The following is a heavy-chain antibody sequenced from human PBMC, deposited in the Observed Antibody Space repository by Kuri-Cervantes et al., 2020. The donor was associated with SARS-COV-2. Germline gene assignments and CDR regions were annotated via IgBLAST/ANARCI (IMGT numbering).Heavy chain of an antibody. D-gene: IGHD1-26*01. CDR2: ISSSGSTI. Sequence: GGSLRLSCAASGFTFSDYYMSWVRQAPGKGLEWVSYISSSGSTIYYADSVKGRFTISRDNSKNTLYLQMNSLRSDDTAVYYCARDGGLVGATISDYWGQGTLVTVSS. V-gene: IGHV3-11*01. CDR3: ARDGGLVGATISDY. J-gene: IGHJ4*02. CDR1: GFTFSDYY.